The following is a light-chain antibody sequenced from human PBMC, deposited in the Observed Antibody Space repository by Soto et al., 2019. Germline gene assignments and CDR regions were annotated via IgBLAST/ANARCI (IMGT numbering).Light chain of an antibody. CDR2: GAS. Sequence: EIVMAQSPVTLSVSPGERATLSCRASQRISSNLAWYQVKPGQAPRLLIYGASPRATGIPARFSGSGSGTEFSLTISSLQSEDFAVYYFQQYDTWPSFGQGTKLDIK. CDR3: QQYDTWPS. V-gene: IGKV3-15*01. CDR1: QRISSN. J-gene: IGKJ2*01.